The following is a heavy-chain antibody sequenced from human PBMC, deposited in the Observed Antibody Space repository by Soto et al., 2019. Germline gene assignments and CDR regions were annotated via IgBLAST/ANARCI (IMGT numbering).Heavy chain of an antibody. D-gene: IGHD2-2*01. CDR1: GGSISSYY. V-gene: IGHV4-59*01. CDR3: ARVIETVVVVPAARGYYYYYYMDV. J-gene: IGHJ6*03. CDR2: IYYSGST. Sequence: AETLSVTCTVSGGSISSYYWSWIRQPPGKGLEWIGYIYYSGSTNYNPSLKSRITISVDTSKNQFSLKLSSVTAADTAVYYCARVIETVVVVPAARGYYYYYYMDVWGKGTTVTVSS.